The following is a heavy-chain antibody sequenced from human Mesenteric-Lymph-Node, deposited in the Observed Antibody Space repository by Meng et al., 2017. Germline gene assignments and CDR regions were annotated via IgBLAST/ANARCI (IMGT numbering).Heavy chain of an antibody. CDR3: ARGRFGDAANSYNWFDP. V-gene: IGHV4-34*01. D-gene: IGHD3-10*01. CDR1: CGGFNGYY. CDR2: INHSGNT. J-gene: IGHJ5*02. Sequence: QAQLQQWGAGLLQPSETLSLTCGGSCGGFNGYYWSWIRQPPGKGLEWIAEINHSGNTNYNPSLKSRVTISVDRSNNQFSLRLKSVSAADTAVYYCARGRFGDAANSYNWFDPWGQGTLVTVSS.